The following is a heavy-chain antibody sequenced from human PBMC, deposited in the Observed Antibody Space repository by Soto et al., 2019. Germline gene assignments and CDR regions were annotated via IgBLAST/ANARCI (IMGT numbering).Heavy chain of an antibody. D-gene: IGHD6-13*01. V-gene: IGHV3-21*01. Sequence: GGSLRLSCAASGFTFRGFTMNWVRQSPGKGLEWVSTISSNSAYIYYTDALRGRFTISRDNAKNSLHLQMNSLRAEDTAVYYCTRDASRDSSARGWFDPWGPGTLVTVSS. CDR1: GFTFRGFT. CDR2: ISSNSAYI. J-gene: IGHJ5*02. CDR3: TRDASRDSSARGWFDP.